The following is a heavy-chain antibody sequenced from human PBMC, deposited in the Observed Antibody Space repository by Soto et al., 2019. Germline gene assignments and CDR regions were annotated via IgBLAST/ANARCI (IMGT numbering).Heavy chain of an antibody. CDR1: GFTFSSYW. CDR2: IKQDGSEK. CDR3: ARDKYDILTGYYNYYYMDV. D-gene: IGHD3-9*01. J-gene: IGHJ6*03. V-gene: IGHV3-7*01. Sequence: EVQLVESGGGLVQPGGSLRLSCAASGFTFSSYWMSWVRQAPGKGLEWVANIKQDGSEKYYVDSVKGRFTISRDNAKNSLYLQMNSLGAEDTAVYYCARDKYDILTGYYNYYYMDVLGKGTTVTVSS.